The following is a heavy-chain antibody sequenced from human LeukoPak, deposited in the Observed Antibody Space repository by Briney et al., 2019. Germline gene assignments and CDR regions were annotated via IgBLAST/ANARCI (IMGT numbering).Heavy chain of an antibody. CDR2: IYHSGST. Sequence: PSETLSLTCTVSGGSITTTTYYWGWIRQPPGKGLEWIGSIYHSGSTYYNPSLKSRVTISVDTSKNQFSLKLSSVTAADTAVYYCARDLHSGNWFDPWGQGTLVTVSS. CDR3: ARDLHSGNWFDP. J-gene: IGHJ5*02. CDR1: GGSITTTTYY. V-gene: IGHV4-39*07.